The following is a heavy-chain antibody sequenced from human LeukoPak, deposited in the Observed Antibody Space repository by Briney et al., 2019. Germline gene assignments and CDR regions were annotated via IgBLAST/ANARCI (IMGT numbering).Heavy chain of an antibody. J-gene: IGHJ4*02. CDR1: GFTFDDYA. D-gene: IGHD6-13*01. V-gene: IGHV3-9*01. Sequence: PGGSLRLSCAASGFTFDDYAMHWVRQAPGKGLEWVSGISWNSGSIGYADSVKGRFTISRDNAKNSLYLQMNSLRAEDTALYYCAKDKTYSSSWYLGVRGYYLDYWGQGTLVTVSS. CDR3: AKDKTYSSSWYLGVRGYYLDY. CDR2: ISWNSGSI.